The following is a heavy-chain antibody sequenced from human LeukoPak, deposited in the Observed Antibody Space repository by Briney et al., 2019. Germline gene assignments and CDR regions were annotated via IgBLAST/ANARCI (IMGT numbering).Heavy chain of an antibody. D-gene: IGHD6-13*01. J-gene: IGHJ3*02. CDR3: ARASGYSSSFDAFDI. Sequence: GGSLRLSCAASGFTFSSYSMMWVRQAPGKGLAWVSSISSSSSYINYADSVKGRFTISRDNAKNTLYLQMNSLRAEDTAVYYCARASGYSSSFDAFDIWGQGTMVTVSS. CDR2: ISSSSSYI. V-gene: IGHV3-21*01. CDR1: GFTFSSYS.